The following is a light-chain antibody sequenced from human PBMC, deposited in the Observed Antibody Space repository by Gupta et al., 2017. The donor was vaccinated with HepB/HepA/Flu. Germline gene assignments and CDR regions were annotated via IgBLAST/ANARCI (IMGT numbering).Light chain of an antibody. CDR2: EGS. J-gene: IGKJ5*01. Sequence: DIVLTQTPLSLSVTPGQPASISCKSSQSLLHSDGKTYLYWYLQKPGQPPQLLIYEGSNRVSGVPDRFSGSGSGTDFTLKVSRVDAEDAGVYYCRQTIQAPLTFGQGTRLGIK. V-gene: IGKV2D-29*01. CDR3: RQTIQAPLT. CDR1: QSLLHSDGKTY.